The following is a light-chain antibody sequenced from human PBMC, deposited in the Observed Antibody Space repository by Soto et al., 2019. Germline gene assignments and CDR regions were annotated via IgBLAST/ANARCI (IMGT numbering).Light chain of an antibody. Sequence: QSALTQPASLSGSPGQSITISCTGTSSDVGNYNLVSWYQQHPGEAPKLIIYEGTKRPSGISIRFSGSTSGNTASVTISGLQAEDEAHYYCCSYAGSDTWVFGGGTKLTVL. CDR1: SSDVGNYNL. CDR2: EGT. CDR3: CSYAGSDTWV. V-gene: IGLV2-23*01. J-gene: IGLJ3*02.